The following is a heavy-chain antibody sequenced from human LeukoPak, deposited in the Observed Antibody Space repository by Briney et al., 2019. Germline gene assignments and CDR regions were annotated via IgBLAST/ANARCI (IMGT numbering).Heavy chain of an antibody. CDR1: GGSISSSSYY. V-gene: IGHV4-39*07. CDR3: ERDTRRYCSGGSCYSGLPGYGMDV. D-gene: IGHD2-15*01. CDR2: MYYSGST. Sequence: SETLSLTCTVSGGSISSSSYYWGWNRQPPGKGLEWIGSMYYSGSTYYNPSLKSRVTISVDTSKNQFSLKLSSVTAADTAVYYCERDTRRYCSGGSCYSGLPGYGMDVWGQGTTVTVSS. J-gene: IGHJ6*02.